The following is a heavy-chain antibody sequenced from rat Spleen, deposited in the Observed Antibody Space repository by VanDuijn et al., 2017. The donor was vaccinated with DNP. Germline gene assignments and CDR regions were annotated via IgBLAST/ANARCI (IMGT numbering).Heavy chain of an antibody. CDR2: ITSDGGST. CDR3: KVGAQY. J-gene: IGHJ2*01. D-gene: IGHD5-1*01. CDR1: GFTFSSYW. Sequence: EVQLVETGGGLVQPGRSLKLSCVASGFTFSSYWMYWIRQAPGKGLEWVASITSDGGSTYYPDSVKGRFTISRDNAKSTLYLQMNSLRSEDTATYYCKVGAQYWGQGVMVTVSS. V-gene: IGHV5-58*01.